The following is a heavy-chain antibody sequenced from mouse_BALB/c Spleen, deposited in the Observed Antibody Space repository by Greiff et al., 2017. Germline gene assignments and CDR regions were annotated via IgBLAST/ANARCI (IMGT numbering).Heavy chain of an antibody. V-gene: IGHV5-6*01. CDR3: ARHEGMITTGAMDY. CDR1: GFTFSSYG. J-gene: IGHJ4*01. D-gene: IGHD2-4*01. Sequence: DVQLQESGGDLVKPGGSLKLSCAASGFTFSSYGMSWVRQTPDKRLEWVATISSGGSYTYYPDSVKGRFTISRDNAKNTLYLQMSSLKSEDTAMYYCARHEGMITTGAMDYWGQGTSVTVSS. CDR2: ISSGGSYT.